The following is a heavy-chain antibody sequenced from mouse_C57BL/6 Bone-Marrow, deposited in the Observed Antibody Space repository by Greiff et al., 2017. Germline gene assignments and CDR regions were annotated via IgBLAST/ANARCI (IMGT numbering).Heavy chain of an antibody. J-gene: IGHJ1*03. CDR3: ATNREIYYDYDGDWYFDV. D-gene: IGHD2-4*01. V-gene: IGHV1-74*01. Sequence: QVQLQQPGAELVKPGASVKVSCKASGYTFTSYWMHWVKQRPGQGLEWIGRIHPSDSDTNYNQKFKGKATLTVDKSSSTAYMQLSSLTSEDSAVYYDATNREIYYDYDGDWYFDVWGTGTTVTVSS. CDR2: IHPSDSDT. CDR1: GYTFTSYW.